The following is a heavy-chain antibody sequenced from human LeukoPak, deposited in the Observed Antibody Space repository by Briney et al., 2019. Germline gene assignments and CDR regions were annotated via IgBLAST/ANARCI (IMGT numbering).Heavy chain of an antibody. Sequence: SQTLSLTCAVSGGSISSSSYDWGCIRQPPGKGLEWIGSIYYSGSTYYNPSLKSRVTISVDTSKNQFSLKLSSVTAADTAVYYCARDPSSGNYYKRGNYWGQGTLVTVSS. CDR2: IYYSGST. J-gene: IGHJ4*02. CDR1: GGSISSSSYD. D-gene: IGHD3-10*01. CDR3: ARDPSSGNYYKRGNY. V-gene: IGHV4-39*07.